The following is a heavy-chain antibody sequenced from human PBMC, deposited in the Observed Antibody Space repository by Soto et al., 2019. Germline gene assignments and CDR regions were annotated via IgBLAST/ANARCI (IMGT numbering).Heavy chain of an antibody. Sequence: GASVKVSCKASGGTFSSYTISWVRQAPGQGLEWMGRIIPILGIAGYAQKFQGRVTITADKSTSTAYMELSSLRSEDTAVYYCASAYSGYDSAVDYWGQGTLVTVSS. CDR2: IIPILGIA. J-gene: IGHJ4*02. D-gene: IGHD5-12*01. CDR3: ASAYSGYDSAVDY. V-gene: IGHV1-69*02. CDR1: GGTFSSYT.